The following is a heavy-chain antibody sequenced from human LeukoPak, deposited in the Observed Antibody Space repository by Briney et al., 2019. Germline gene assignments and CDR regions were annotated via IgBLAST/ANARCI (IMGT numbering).Heavy chain of an antibody. J-gene: IGHJ4*02. CDR2: ISAYNGNT. CDR1: GYTFTSYG. CDR3: ARDALGAARSNFADY. V-gene: IGHV1-18*01. Sequence: GASVKVSCKASGYTFTSYGISWVRQAPGQGLEWMGWISAYNGNTNYAQKLQGRVTMTTDTSTSTAYMELRSLRFDDTAVYYCARDALGAARSNFADYWGQGTRVTVSS. D-gene: IGHD6-6*01.